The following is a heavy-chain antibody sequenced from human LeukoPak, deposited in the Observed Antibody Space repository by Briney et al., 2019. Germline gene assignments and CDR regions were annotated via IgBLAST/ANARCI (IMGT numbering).Heavy chain of an antibody. V-gene: IGHV3-30*04. J-gene: IGHJ4*02. CDR3: ASTFGGYFDY. D-gene: IGHD3-16*01. CDR1: GFTFSSYA. CDR2: ISYDGSNK. Sequence: GRSLRLSCAASGFTFSSYAMHWARQAPGKGLEWVAVISYDGSNKYYADSVKGRFTISRDNSKNTLYLQMNSLRAEDTAVYYCASTFGGYFDYWGQGTLVTVSS.